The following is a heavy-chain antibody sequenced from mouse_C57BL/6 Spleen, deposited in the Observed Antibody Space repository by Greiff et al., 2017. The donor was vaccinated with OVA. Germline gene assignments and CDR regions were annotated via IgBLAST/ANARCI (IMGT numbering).Heavy chain of an antibody. CDR3: ARGSLPGVWFAY. V-gene: IGHV1-64*01. CDR1: GYTFTRYW. D-gene: IGHD2-1*01. J-gene: IGHJ3*01. CDR2: IHPNSGST. Sequence: QVQLQQPGAELVKPGASVQLSCPASGYTFTRYWMHWVKQRPGQGLEWIGMIHPNSGSTNYNEKFKSKATLTVEKSSITAYMQLSILTSEDSAVYYCARGSLPGVWFAYWGQGTLVTVSA.